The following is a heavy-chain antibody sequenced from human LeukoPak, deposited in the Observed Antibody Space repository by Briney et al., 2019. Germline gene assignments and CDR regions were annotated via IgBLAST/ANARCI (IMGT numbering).Heavy chain of an antibody. CDR3: ARDSYRALEY. V-gene: IGHV3-7*01. J-gene: IGHJ4*02. CDR1: RFAFSNFA. CDR2: INQDGSET. D-gene: IGHD1-14*01. Sequence: GGSLRLSCAASRFAFSNFAMSWVRQAPGKGLEWVAHINQDGSETYYVDSVKGRFTISRDNAENSLYLQMHSLRAEDTAVYYCARDSYRALEYWGQGTLVTVSS.